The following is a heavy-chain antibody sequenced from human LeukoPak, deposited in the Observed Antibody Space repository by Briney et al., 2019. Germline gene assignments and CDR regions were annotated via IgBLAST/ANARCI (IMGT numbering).Heavy chain of an antibody. CDR1: GGTFSSYA. Sequence: GASVKVSCKASGGTFSSYAISWVRQAPGQGLEWMGGIIPIFGTANYAQKFQGRVTMTRDTSISTAYMELSRLRSDDTAVYYCARDLGSKFIAAAGRKFDPWGQGTLVTVSS. D-gene: IGHD6-13*01. CDR2: IIPIFGTA. CDR3: ARDLGSKFIAAAGRKFDP. V-gene: IGHV1-69*05. J-gene: IGHJ5*02.